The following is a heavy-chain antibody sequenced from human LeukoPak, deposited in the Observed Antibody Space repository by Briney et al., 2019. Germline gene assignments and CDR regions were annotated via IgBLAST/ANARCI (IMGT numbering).Heavy chain of an antibody. V-gene: IGHV4-39*07. Sequence: SETLSLTCTVSGGSISSSSYYWAWIRQPPGKGLEWIGSIFSSGSTYYNPSLKSRVTMSVDTSKNQFSLRLSSVTAADTAVYYCARGRRDGKRGGYYYGMDVWGQGTTVTVSS. D-gene: IGHD5-24*01. CDR2: IFSSGST. CDR1: GGSISSSSYY. CDR3: ARGRRDGKRGGYYYGMDV. J-gene: IGHJ6*02.